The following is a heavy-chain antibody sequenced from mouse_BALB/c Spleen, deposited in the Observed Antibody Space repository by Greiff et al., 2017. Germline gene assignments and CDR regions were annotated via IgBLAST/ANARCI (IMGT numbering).Heavy chain of an antibody. CDR1: GFTFSSYA. J-gene: IGHJ4*01. V-gene: IGHV5-9-3*01. D-gene: IGHD2-1*01. CDR3: ARRFYGNYGYAMDY. Sequence: EVKLVESGGGLVKPGGSLKLSCAASGFTFSSYAMSWVRQTPEKRLEWVATISSGGSYTYYPDSVKGRFTISRDNAKNTLYLQMSSLRSEDTAMYYCARRFYGNYGYAMDYWGQGTSVTVSS. CDR2: ISSGGSYT.